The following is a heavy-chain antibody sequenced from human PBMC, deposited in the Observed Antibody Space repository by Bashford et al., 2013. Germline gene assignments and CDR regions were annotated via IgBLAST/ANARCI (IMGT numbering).Heavy chain of an antibody. CDR3: ARVPENRDETFDI. CDR1: GFTFKTYA. D-gene: IGHD1-14*01. J-gene: IGHJ3*02. Sequence: GSLRLSCAASGFTFKTYAMHWVRQAPGKGLDWVSVISFDGSNTFYADSVTGRFTVSRDNSKNMLYLQMNSLRADDTAMYYCARVPENRDETFDIWGQGTMVTVSS. V-gene: IGHV3-30*03. CDR2: ISFDGSNT.